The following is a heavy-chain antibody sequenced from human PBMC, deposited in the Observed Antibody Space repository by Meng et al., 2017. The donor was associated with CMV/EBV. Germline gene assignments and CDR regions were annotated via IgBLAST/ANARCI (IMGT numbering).Heavy chain of an antibody. J-gene: IGHJ4*02. D-gene: IGHD2-15*01. V-gene: IGHV1-46*01. CDR1: GYTFTSYY. Sequence: ASVQVSCKASGYTFTSYYMHWVRQAPAQGLAWMGIINPSGGSTSYAQKFQGRVTITRDTHTSTVHMELSSLRSEDTAVYYYSRDNRLRLRYYFDYWGQGTLVTVSS. CDR2: INPSGGST. CDR3: SRDNRLRLRYYFDY.